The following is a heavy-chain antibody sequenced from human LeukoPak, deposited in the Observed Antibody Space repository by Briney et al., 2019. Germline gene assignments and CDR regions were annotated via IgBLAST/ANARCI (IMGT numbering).Heavy chain of an antibody. D-gene: IGHD3-9*01. J-gene: IGHJ4*02. CDR2: ISWNSGSI. CDR3: ATVTGPGEIDY. CDR1: GFTFDDYA. V-gene: IGHV3-9*01. Sequence: GGFLRLSCAASGFTFDDYAMHWVRQAPGKGLEWVSGISWNSGSIGYADSVKGRFTISRDNSKNTLYLQMNSLRAEDTAVYYCATVTGPGEIDYWGQGTLVTVSS.